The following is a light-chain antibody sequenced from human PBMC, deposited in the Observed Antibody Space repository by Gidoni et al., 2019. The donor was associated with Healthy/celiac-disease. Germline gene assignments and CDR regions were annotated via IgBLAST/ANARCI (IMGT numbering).Light chain of an antibody. CDR1: QSVSSSY. J-gene: IGKJ1*01. V-gene: IGKV3-20*01. Sequence: EIVLTQSPVPLSLSPGERATLPCRASQSVSSSYLAWYQQKPGQAPRLLIYCASSRATGIPDRFSGSGSGTDFTLTISRLEPEDFAVYYCQQYGSSPPWTFGQGTKVEIK. CDR2: CAS. CDR3: QQYGSSPPWT.